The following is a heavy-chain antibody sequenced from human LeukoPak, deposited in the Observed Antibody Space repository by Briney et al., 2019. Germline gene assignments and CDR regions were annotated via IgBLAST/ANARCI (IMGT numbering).Heavy chain of an antibody. CDR3: ARFGIYYDMDV. V-gene: IGHV4-59*02. CDR1: GDSVTGHY. CDR2: IHYTGKA. D-gene: IGHD3-16*01. Sequence: SETLFLTCTVSGDSVTGHYWTWSRQPPGRRLEWIGQIHYTGKADYNPSLRGRVIISVDTSKNQMFLRLSSVTVADTAVYYCARFGIYYDMDVWGQGTTVTVSS. J-gene: IGHJ6*02.